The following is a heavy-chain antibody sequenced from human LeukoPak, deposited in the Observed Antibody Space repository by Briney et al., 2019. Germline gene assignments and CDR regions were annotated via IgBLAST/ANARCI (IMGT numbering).Heavy chain of an antibody. CDR1: GGSINSGYYY. D-gene: IGHD3-16*02. J-gene: IGHJ4*02. CDR3: ARSTPTSFFDY. V-gene: IGHV4-31*03. Sequence: SQTLSLTCTVSGGSINSGYYYWSWIRQHPGKGLECIGYIYYTGTTYYNPSLKSRITISIDTSQNQFSLNLDSVTAADTAVYYCARSTPTSFFDYWGQGTLVTVSS. CDR2: IYYTGTT.